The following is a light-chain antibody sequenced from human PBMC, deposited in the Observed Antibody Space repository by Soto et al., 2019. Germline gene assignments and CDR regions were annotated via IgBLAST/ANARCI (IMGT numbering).Light chain of an antibody. CDR1: QSVRGN. Sequence: VLTQFPATLSLSPGERATLSFRASQSVRGNLAWYQQKPGQAPRLLIYDSSTRTAGIPLWFGGTGSGTDFTLTVTSSEYEDFSVYFCNQYNHWPPLTFGGGTRVEIK. V-gene: IGKV3-15*01. CDR3: NQYNHWPPLT. CDR2: DSS. J-gene: IGKJ4*01.